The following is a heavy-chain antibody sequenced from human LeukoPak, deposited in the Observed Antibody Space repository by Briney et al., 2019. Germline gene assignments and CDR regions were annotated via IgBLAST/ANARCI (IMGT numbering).Heavy chain of an antibody. CDR3: AKDPIQYYDYVWGTYRYNDF. J-gene: IGHJ4*02. CDR2: ISFDGGNK. D-gene: IGHD3-16*02. CDR1: GFTFSSYG. V-gene: IGHV3-30*18. Sequence: GRSLRLSCAASGFTFSSYGMHWVRQAPGKGLEWVAVISFDGGNKYYADSVKGRFTISRDNSKNTLYLQMNSLRAEDTAVYCCAKDPIQYYDYVWGTYRYNDFWGLGTLVTVSS.